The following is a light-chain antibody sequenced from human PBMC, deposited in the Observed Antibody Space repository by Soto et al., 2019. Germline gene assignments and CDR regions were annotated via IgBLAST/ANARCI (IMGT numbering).Light chain of an antibody. Sequence: QSALTQPRSVSGSPGRSVTISCTGTSSDVGRYNYVSWYQHHPGKAPKLMIYDVSTRPSGVPDRFSGSKSGTTASLTISGLQAEDEADYYCCSYAGSPYVFGTGTKLTVL. CDR3: CSYAGSPYV. V-gene: IGLV2-11*01. J-gene: IGLJ1*01. CDR2: DVS. CDR1: SSDVGRYNY.